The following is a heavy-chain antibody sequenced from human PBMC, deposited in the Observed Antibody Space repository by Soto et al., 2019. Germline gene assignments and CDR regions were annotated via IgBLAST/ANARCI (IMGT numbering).Heavy chain of an antibody. CDR3: ARHDDYGDYKFDP. CDR1: GGSISSSSYY. Sequence: QLQLQESGPGLVKPSETLSLTCTVSGGSISSSSYYWGWIRQPPGKVLEWIGSIYYSGSTYYNPSLKRRVTISVDTSKNQFSLKLSSVTAADTAVYYCARHDDYGDYKFDPWGQGTLVTVSS. CDR2: IYYSGST. V-gene: IGHV4-39*01. D-gene: IGHD4-17*01. J-gene: IGHJ5*02.